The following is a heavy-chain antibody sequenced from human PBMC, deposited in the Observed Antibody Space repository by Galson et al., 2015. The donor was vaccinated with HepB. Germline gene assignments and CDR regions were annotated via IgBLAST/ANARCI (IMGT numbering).Heavy chain of an antibody. J-gene: IGHJ4*02. V-gene: IGHV3-21*01. Sequence: SLRLSCAASGFTFSSYSINWVRQAPGKGLEWVSSISTTSTYIYYADSVKGRFTISRDNARNSLSLQMNSLRAEDTAVYYCARDRVAGSYSAWDYWGQGTLVTVFS. CDR2: ISTTSTYI. D-gene: IGHD3-10*01. CDR1: GFTFSSYS. CDR3: ARDRVAGSYSAWDY.